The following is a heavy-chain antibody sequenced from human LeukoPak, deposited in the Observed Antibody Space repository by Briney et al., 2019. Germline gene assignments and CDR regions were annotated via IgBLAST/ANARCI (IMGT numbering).Heavy chain of an antibody. CDR3: ARGMERYYYYMDV. D-gene: IGHD1-1*01. CDR1: GFTVSSNY. V-gene: IGHV3-53*01. J-gene: IGHJ6*03. CDR2: IYSGGST. Sequence: PGGSLRLSCAASGFTVSSNYMSWVRQAPGKGLEWVSVIYSGGSTYYADSVKGRFTISRDNSKNTLYLQMNSLRAEDTAVYYCARGMERYYYYMDVWGKGTTVTISS.